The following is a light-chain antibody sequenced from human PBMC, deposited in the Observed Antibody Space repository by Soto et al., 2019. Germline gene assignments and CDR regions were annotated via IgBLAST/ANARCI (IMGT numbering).Light chain of an antibody. CDR1: QSISSY. CDR2: AAP. V-gene: IGKV1-39*01. CDR3: QQSYSGPLT. Sequence: DIQMTQSPSSLSASVGDRVTITCRASQSISSYLNWYQQKPGKAPKVLIYAAPSLQSGVPSRFSGIGSGTDFTLSISSLQPEDFATYYCQQSYSGPLTFGGGTKV. J-gene: IGKJ4*01.